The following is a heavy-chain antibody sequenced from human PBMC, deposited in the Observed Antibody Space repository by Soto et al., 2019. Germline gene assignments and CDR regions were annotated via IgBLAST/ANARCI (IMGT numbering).Heavy chain of an antibody. CDR3: ASTIFGVATYYFDY. CDR2: MSPSSGTT. V-gene: IGHV1-8*01. CDR1: GYTFTSYD. J-gene: IGHJ4*02. D-gene: IGHD3-3*01. Sequence: QVQLVQSGAEVKKPGASVKVSCKASGYTFTSYDISWVRQATGQGLEWMGWMSPSSGTTGFVQKFQGRVTVTRDTSISTAYMEVTSLTSEDTAVYYCASTIFGVATYYFDYWRQGTLVNVSS.